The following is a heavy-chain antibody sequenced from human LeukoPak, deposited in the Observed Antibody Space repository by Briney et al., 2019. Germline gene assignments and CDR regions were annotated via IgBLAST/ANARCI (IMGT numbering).Heavy chain of an antibody. Sequence: GSLRLSCAGSGFTFNTYNMNWVRQAPGKGLEWIGEINHSGSTNYNPSLKSRVTISVDTSKNQFSLKLSSVTAADTAVYYCARRGIYDTPYYFDYWGQGTLVTVSS. CDR3: ARRGIYDTPYYFDY. D-gene: IGHD3-22*01. J-gene: IGHJ4*02. CDR1: GFTFNTYN. V-gene: IGHV4-34*01. CDR2: INHSGST.